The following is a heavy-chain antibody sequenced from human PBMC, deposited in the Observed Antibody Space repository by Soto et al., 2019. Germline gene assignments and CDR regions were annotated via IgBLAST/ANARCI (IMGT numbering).Heavy chain of an antibody. D-gene: IGHD3-10*01. J-gene: IGHJ5*02. CDR1: GYSFTSYW. CDR2: IDPSDSYT. CDR3: ARSDGRYYYGSGSYYTEFDP. V-gene: IGHV5-10-1*01. Sequence: PGESLKISCKGSGYSFTSYWISWVRQMPGKGLEWMGRIDPSDSYTNYSPSFQGHVTISADKSISTAYLQWSSLKASDTAMYYCARSDGRYYYGSGSYYTEFDPWGQGTLVTVSS.